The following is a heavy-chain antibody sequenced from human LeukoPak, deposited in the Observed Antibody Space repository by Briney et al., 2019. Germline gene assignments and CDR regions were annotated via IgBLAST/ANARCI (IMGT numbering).Heavy chain of an antibody. V-gene: IGHV1-69*05. J-gene: IGHJ4*02. CDR2: IIPIFGTA. Sequence: SVKVSCKASGGTFSSYAISWVRQAPGQGLEWMGGIIPIFGTANYAQKFQGRVTITTDESTSTAYMELSSLRSEDTAVYYCARGLPSKYYYDSSGYYYVPGFDYWGQGTLVTVSS. CDR3: ARGLPSKYYYDSSGYYYVPGFDY. D-gene: IGHD3-22*01. CDR1: GGTFSSYA.